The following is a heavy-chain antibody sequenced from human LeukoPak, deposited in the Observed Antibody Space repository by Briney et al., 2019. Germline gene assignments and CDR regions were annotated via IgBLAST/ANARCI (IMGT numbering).Heavy chain of an antibody. J-gene: IGHJ5*02. V-gene: IGHV3-74*01. D-gene: IGHD5-12*01. CDR1: GFTFSNYW. Sequence: GRSLTLSCAASGFTFSNYWMHWVRHAPGKGLVWVSRINTDGSSTDYADSVKGRFTISRDNAKNTLYLQMNSLRAEDTAVYYCARDLDGYRSGNGAWGQGTLVTVSS. CDR2: INTDGSST. CDR3: ARDLDGYRSGNGA.